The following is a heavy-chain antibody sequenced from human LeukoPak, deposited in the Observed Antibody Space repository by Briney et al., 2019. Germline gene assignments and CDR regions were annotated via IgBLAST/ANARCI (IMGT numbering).Heavy chain of an antibody. CDR3: ARAVGGYCSSTSCHEEGDIVATPKDYYYYYYMDV. CDR2: IYTSGST. CDR1: GYSISSGYY. J-gene: IGHJ6*03. D-gene: IGHD2-2*01. V-gene: IGHV4-38-2*02. Sequence: SETLSLTCTVSGYSISSGYYWGWIRQPPGKGLEWIGYIYTSGSTNYNPSLKSRVTISVDTSKNQFSLKLSSVTAADTAVYYCARAVGGYCSSTSCHEEGDIVATPKDYYYYYYMDVWGKGTTVTVSS.